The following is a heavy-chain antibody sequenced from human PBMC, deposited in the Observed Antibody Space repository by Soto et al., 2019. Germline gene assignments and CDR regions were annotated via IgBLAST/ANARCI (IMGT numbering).Heavy chain of an antibody. V-gene: IGHV3-30*18. CDR2: ISYDGRNK. D-gene: IGHD6-19*01. CDR3: VKDSSSGWTYYYGLDV. J-gene: IGHJ6*02. Sequence: QVQLVESGGGGVQPGRSLRLSCAASGFTFSSYGMHWVRQAPGKGLEWVAVISYDGRNKYYADSVKGRFTISRDNSKNTLYQQMSSLRAEDTAVYYCVKDSSSGWTYYYGLDVWGQGTTVTVSS. CDR1: GFTFSSYG.